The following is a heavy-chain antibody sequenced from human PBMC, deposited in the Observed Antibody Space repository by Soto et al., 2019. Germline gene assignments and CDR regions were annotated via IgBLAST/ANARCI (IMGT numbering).Heavy chain of an antibody. CDR1: SYCISRGFF. J-gene: IGHJ5*02. D-gene: IGHD2-8*01. V-gene: IGHV4-38-2*02. Sequence: EPLSLTCVVSSYCISRGFFGAWIRQPPGKGLEWVGSIYHTGDTHYNPSLRSQVSMSVDTYKNHFSLRLTYLTAADTAVYFCARDTNSLDLWGQGILVTLS. CDR2: IYHTGDT. CDR3: ARDTNSLDL.